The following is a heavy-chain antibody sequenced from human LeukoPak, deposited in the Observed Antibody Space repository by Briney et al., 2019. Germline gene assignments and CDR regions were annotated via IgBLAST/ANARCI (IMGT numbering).Heavy chain of an antibody. J-gene: IGHJ4*02. D-gene: IGHD3-9*01. CDR1: GGSISSSSYY. CDR2: IYYSGST. Sequence: PSETLSLTCTVSGGSISSSSYYWGWIRQPPGKGLEWIGSIYYSGSTYYNPSLKSRVTISVDTSKNQFSLKLSSVTAADTAVYYCARADETYYDILTGSYPAVSPDYFDYSGQGTLVTVSS. V-gene: IGHV4-39*07. CDR3: ARADETYYDILTGSYPAVSPDYFDY.